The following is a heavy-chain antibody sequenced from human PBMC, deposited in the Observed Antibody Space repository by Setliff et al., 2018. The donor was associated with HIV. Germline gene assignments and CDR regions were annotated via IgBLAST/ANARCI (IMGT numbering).Heavy chain of an antibody. V-gene: IGHV1-18*01. CDR3: AREDYYDSY. J-gene: IGHJ4*02. CDR1: GYIFISYG. Sequence: ASVKVSCKTSGYIFISYGFSWVRQAPGQGLEWMGWISAYNGNTNYAQKFQGRVTITTDESTSTTYLELSSLRSEDTAVYYCAREDYYDSYWGQGTLVTVSS. CDR2: ISAYNGNT. D-gene: IGHD3-22*01.